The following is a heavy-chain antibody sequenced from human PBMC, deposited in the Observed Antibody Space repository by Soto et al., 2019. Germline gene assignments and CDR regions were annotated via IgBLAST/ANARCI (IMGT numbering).Heavy chain of an antibody. Sequence: PSETLSLTCTVSGGSISSYYWSWIRQPPGKGLEWIGYIYYSGSTNYNPSLKSRVTISVDTSKNQFSLKLSSVTAADTAVYYCSTADYSSFAYWGQGTLVPVSS. J-gene: IGHJ4*02. CDR3: STADYSSFAY. V-gene: IGHV4-59*08. CDR2: IYYSGST. CDR1: GGSISSYY. D-gene: IGHD2-15*01.